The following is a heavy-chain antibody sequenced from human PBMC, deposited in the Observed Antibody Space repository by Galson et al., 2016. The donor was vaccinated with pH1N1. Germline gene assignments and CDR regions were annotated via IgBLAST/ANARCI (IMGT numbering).Heavy chain of an antibody. Sequence: SVKVSCKASGYMFNDYYIHWIRQAPGQGLEWMGCMNPNSGVTKYAQKFQGRVTMTRATSISTAYMDLRRLRSDDTAVYYCASVSYDFRCGRGGHLGLDVWGQGTGGHGLDVWGQGFTVTVSS. CDR3: ASVSYDFRCGRGGHLGLDVWGQGTGGHGLDV. CDR1: GYMFNDYY. D-gene: IGHD3-3*01. V-gene: IGHV1-2*02. J-gene: IGHJ6*02. CDR2: MNPNSGVT.